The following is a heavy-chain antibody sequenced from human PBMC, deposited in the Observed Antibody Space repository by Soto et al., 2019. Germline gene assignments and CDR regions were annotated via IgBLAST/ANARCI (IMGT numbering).Heavy chain of an antibody. CDR3: ARQGSEWIQLWPNFDY. Sequence: EVQLVQSGAEVKKPGESLKISCKGSGYSFTSYWIGWVCQMPGKGLEWMGIIYPGDSDTRYSPSFQGQVTISADKSISTAYLQWSSLKASDTAMYYCARQGSEWIQLWPNFDYWGQGTLVTVSS. CDR2: IYPGDSDT. J-gene: IGHJ4*02. D-gene: IGHD5-18*01. V-gene: IGHV5-51*01. CDR1: GYSFTSYW.